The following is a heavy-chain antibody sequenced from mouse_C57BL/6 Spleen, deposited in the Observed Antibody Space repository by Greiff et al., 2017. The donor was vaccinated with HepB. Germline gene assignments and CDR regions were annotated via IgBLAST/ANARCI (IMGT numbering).Heavy chain of an antibody. D-gene: IGHD1-1*02. V-gene: IGHV1-64*01. CDR3: AKGGGFPYYFDY. CDR1: GYTFTSYW. J-gene: IGHJ2*01. Sequence: QVQLQQPGAELVKPGASVKLSCKASGYTFTSYWMHWVKQRPGQGLEWIGMIHPNSGSTNYNEKFKSKVTLTVDKSSSTAYMQLSSLTSEDSAVYYCAKGGGFPYYFDYWGQGTTLTVSS. CDR2: IHPNSGST.